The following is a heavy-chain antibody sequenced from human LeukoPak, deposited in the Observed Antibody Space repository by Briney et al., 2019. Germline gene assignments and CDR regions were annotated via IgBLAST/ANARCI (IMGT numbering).Heavy chain of an antibody. V-gene: IGHV1-69*05. J-gene: IGHJ1*01. Sequence: GAPVKVSCKASGGTFSSYDISWVRQAPGQGLEWMGGINPNFGTANYAQKFQGRVTITTDESTTTAYMELSSLRSEDTAVYYCASPIIAAAGTGYFQHWGQGTLVTVSS. CDR1: GGTFSSYD. D-gene: IGHD6-13*01. CDR3: ASPIIAAAGTGYFQH. CDR2: INPNFGTA.